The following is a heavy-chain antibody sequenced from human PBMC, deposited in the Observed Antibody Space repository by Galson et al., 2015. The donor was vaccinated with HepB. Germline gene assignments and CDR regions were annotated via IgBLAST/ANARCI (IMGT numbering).Heavy chain of an antibody. CDR1: GYTFTSYA. V-gene: IGHV1-3*01. CDR2: INAGNGNT. J-gene: IGHJ3*02. CDR3: ARVVVVAATRDDAFDI. D-gene: IGHD2-15*01. Sequence: SVKVSCKASGYTFTSYAMHWVRQAPGQRLEWMGWINAGNGNTKYSQKFQGRVTITRDTSASTAYMELSSLRSEDTAVYYCARVVVVAATRDDAFDIWGQGTMVTVSS.